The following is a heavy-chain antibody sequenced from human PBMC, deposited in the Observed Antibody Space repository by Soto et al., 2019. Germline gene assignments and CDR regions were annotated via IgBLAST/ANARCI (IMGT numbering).Heavy chain of an antibody. CDR3: ARVSTGSYYYYYGMDV. Sequence: SDTLSLTCAVSGGSISSSNWWSWVRQPPGKGLEWIGEIYHSGSTNYNPSLKSRVTISVDKSKNQFSLKLSSVTAADTAVYYCARVSTGSYYYYYGMDVWGQGTTVTVSS. D-gene: IGHD3-10*01. J-gene: IGHJ6*02. V-gene: IGHV4-4*02. CDR2: IYHSGST. CDR1: GGSISSSNW.